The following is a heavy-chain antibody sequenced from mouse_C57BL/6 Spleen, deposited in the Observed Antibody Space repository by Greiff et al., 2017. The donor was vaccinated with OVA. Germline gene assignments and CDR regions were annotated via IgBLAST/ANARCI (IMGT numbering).Heavy chain of an antibody. CDR1: GFTFSDYG. V-gene: IGHV5-17*01. CDR2: ISSGSSTI. J-gene: IGHJ2*01. Sequence: EVQRVESGGGLVKPGGSLKLSCAASGFTFSDYGMHWVRQAPEKGLEWVAYISSGSSTIYYADTVKGRFTISRDNAKNTLFLQMTSLRSEDTAMYYCARGLLRSPYYFDYWGQGTTLTVSS. D-gene: IGHD1-1*01. CDR3: ARGLLRSPYYFDY.